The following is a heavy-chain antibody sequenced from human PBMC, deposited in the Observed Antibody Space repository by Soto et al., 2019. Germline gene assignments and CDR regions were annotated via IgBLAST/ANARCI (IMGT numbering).Heavy chain of an antibody. V-gene: IGHV1-69*06. D-gene: IGHD2-2*01. CDR2: RIPIFGTA. CDR3: ASDTSGIVVVPAAPFDY. CDR1: GGTFSSYA. J-gene: IGHJ4*02. Sequence: QVQLVQSGAEVKKPGSSVKVSCKASGGTFSSYAISWVRQAPGQGLEWMGGRIPIFGTANYAQKFQGRVTITADKSTSTAYMELSSLRSEDTAVYYCASDTSGIVVVPAAPFDYWGQGTLVTVSS.